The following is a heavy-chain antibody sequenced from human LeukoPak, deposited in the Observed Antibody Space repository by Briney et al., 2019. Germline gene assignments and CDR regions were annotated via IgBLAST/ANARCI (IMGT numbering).Heavy chain of an antibody. J-gene: IGHJ4*02. Sequence: GGSLRLSCAASGFSFSSYYMSWVRQAPGKGLEWVALINPDGSERYYVDSVKGRFTISRDNARNSLYLQMNSLRAEDTAVYYCARYAYSSSWNADYFDYWGQGTLVTVSS. CDR1: GFSFSSYY. CDR2: INPDGSER. CDR3: ARYAYSSSWNADYFDY. V-gene: IGHV3-7*03. D-gene: IGHD6-13*01.